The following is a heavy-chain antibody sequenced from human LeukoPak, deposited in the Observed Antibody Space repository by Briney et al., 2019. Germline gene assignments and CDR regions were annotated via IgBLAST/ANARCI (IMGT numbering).Heavy chain of an antibody. J-gene: IGHJ4*02. CDR2: ISYDGSNK. V-gene: IGHV3-30-3*01. D-gene: IGHD3-3*01. CDR3: ARGGDFWSGYPLDY. CDR1: GFTFSSYA. Sequence: GRSLRLSCAASGFTFSSYAMHWVRQAPGKGLEWVAVISYDGSNKYYADSVKGRFTISRDNSKNTLYLQMNSLRAEDTAVYYCARGGDFWSGYPLDYWGQGTLVTVSS.